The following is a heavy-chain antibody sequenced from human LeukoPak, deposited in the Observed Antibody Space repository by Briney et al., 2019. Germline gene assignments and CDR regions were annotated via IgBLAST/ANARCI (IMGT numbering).Heavy chain of an antibody. J-gene: IGHJ5*02. D-gene: IGHD3-16*02. CDR3: ARDNSVGDIAWWFDP. Sequence: ASVKVSCKASGYTFTGYYMHWVRQAPGQGLEWMGIINPSGGSTSYAQKFQGRVTMTRDMSTSTDYMELSSLGSEDTAVYYCARDNSVGDIAWWFDPWGQGTLVTVSS. CDR2: INPSGGST. V-gene: IGHV1-46*01. CDR1: GYTFTGYY.